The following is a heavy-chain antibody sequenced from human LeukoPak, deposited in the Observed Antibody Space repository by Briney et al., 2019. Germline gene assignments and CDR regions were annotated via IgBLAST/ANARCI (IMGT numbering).Heavy chain of an antibody. V-gene: IGHV3-21*01. D-gene: IGHD3-10*02. CDR2: ISSSSSYI. Sequence: GGSLRLSCAASGFTFSSYSMNWVRQAPGKVLEWVSSISSSSSYIYYADSVKGRFTISRDNAKNSLYLQMDSLRAEDTAVYYCAELGITMIGGVWGKGTTVTISS. J-gene: IGHJ6*04. CDR3: AELGITMIGGV. CDR1: GFTFSSYS.